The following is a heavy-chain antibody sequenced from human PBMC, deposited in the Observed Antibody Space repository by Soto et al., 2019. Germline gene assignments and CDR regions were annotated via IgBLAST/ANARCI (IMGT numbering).Heavy chain of an antibody. D-gene: IGHD3-16*01. CDR1: GFTFRSYV. V-gene: IGHV3-30*19. CDR3: ARWGTTGGLDV. Sequence: QVQLVESGGGVVQPGTSLRLSCVGSGFTFRSYVIHWVRQAPGKGLEWVALTSYDGSGKYYGDSVRGRFTISRDISRNTVDLQMDSLRLEDTALYYCARWGTTGGLDVWGQGTLVSVSS. CDR2: TSYDGSGK. J-gene: IGHJ1*01.